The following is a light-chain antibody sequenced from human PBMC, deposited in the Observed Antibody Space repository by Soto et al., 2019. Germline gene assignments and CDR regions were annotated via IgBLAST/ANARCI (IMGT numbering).Light chain of an antibody. V-gene: IGKV3-20*01. CDR2: GAS. CDR1: QSVSSSY. Sequence: ESVLTQSPGTLSLSPGERATLSCRARQSVSSSYLAWYQQKPGQAPRLLIYGASSRATGIPDRFSGSGSGTDFTLTISRLEPEDLAVYYCQQYGSSRVTFGQGTKVEIK. CDR3: QQYGSSRVT. J-gene: IGKJ1*01.